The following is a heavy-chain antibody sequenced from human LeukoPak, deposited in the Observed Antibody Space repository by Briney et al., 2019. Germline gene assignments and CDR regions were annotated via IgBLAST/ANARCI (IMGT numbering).Heavy chain of an antibody. V-gene: IGHV4-59*01. CDR3: ARVRYCGGDCYPLDY. CDR2: IYYSGST. CDR1: GGSISGYY. J-gene: IGHJ4*02. Sequence: PSETLSLTCTVSGGSISGYYWSWIRQPLGKGLEWIGYIYYSGSTNYNPSLKSRVTISVDTSKNQFSLKLSSVTAADTAVYYCARVRYCGGDCYPLDYWGQGTLVTVSS. D-gene: IGHD2-21*02.